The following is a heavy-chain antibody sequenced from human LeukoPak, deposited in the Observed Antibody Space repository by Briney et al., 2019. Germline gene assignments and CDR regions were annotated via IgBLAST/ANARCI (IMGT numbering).Heavy chain of an antibody. V-gene: IGHV3-9*03. Sequence: PGRSLRLSCAASGFTFDDYAMHWVGQAPGKGLEWVSGISWNSGSIVYADSVKGRFTISRDNAKNSLYLQMNSLRAEDMALYYCAKGITFGGVIVPMAFDYWGPGTLVTVSS. D-gene: IGHD3-16*02. CDR1: GFTFDDYA. CDR2: ISWNSGSI. J-gene: IGHJ4*02. CDR3: AKGITFGGVIVPMAFDY.